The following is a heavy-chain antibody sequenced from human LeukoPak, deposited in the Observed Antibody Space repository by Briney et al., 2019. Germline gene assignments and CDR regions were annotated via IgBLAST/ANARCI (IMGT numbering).Heavy chain of an antibody. CDR1: GITFGNNW. Sequence: GGSLRLSCAASGITFGNNWMHWVRQGPGKGLVWISRINSDGGGAIYADSVKGRFTVSRDNAKNTLYLQMNSLRAEDTAVYYCARPVPHNWFDTWRQGTLVTVPS. CDR2: INSDGGGA. J-gene: IGHJ5*02. CDR3: ARPVPHNWFDT. V-gene: IGHV3-74*01.